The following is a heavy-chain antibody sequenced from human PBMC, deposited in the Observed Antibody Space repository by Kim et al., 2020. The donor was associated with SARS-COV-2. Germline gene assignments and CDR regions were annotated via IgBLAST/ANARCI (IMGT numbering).Heavy chain of an antibody. J-gene: IGHJ4*02. V-gene: IGHV3-66*01. CDR3: ARDDNSYYFDY. CDR1: GFTVSRKY. D-gene: IGHD1-1*01. Sequence: GGSLRLSCAASGFTVSRKYMSWVRQAPGKGLEWVSVMYSGGYTYYVDSVKGRFTISRDNSKNTLYLQMNSLRAEDTAVYYCARDDNSYYFDYWGQGTLVTVSS. CDR2: MYSGGYT.